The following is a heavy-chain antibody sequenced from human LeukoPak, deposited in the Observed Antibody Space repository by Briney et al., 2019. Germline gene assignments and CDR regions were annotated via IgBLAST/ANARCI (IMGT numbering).Heavy chain of an antibody. CDR2: IIPIFGTA. CDR3: ARDSPTLYSSGWYDY. J-gene: IGHJ4*02. Sequence: SSVKVSCKASGGTFSSYAISWVRQAPGQGLEWMGGIIPIFGTANYAQKFQGRVTITADEPTSTAYMELSSLRSEDTAVYYCARDSPTLYSSGWYDYWGQGTLVTVSS. V-gene: IGHV1-69*01. D-gene: IGHD6-19*01. CDR1: GGTFSSYA.